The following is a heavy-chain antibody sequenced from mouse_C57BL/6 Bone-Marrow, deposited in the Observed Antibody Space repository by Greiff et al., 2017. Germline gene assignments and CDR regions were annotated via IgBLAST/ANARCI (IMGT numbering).Heavy chain of an antibody. D-gene: IGHD2-5*01. CDR3: ARSRGYSNSFAY. CDR1: GYTFTDYN. J-gene: IGHJ3*01. CDR2: FNPNNGGT. V-gene: IGHV1-18*01. Sequence: EVQLQQSGPELVKPGASVKIPCKASGYTFTDYNMDWVKQSHGKSLEWIGDFNPNNGGTIYNQKFKGKATLTVDKSSSTAYMELRSLTSEDTAVYYCARSRGYSNSFAYWGQGTLVTVSA.